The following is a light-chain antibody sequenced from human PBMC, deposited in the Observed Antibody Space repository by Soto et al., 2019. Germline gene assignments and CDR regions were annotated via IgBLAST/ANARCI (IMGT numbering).Light chain of an antibody. V-gene: IGLV2-14*01. CDR3: SSYTSSSTLLDV. J-gene: IGLJ1*01. Sequence: QSALTQPASVSGSPGQSITISCTGTSSDVGGYNHVSWYQQYPGKAPKVIIYELSNRPSGISNLFSGSKSGNTASLTIYGLQAEDEADYYCSSYTSSSTLLDVFGTGTKLTVL. CDR2: ELS. CDR1: SSDVGGYNH.